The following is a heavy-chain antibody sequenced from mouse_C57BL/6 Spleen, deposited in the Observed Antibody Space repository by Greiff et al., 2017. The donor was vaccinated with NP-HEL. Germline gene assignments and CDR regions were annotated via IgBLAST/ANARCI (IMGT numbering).Heavy chain of an antibody. Sequence: EVKLMESGGGLVKPGGSLKLSCAASGFTFSSYAMSWVRQTPEKRLEWVATISDGGSYTYYPDNVKGRFTISRDNAKNNLYLQMSHLKSEDTAMYYCAREGSSNAMDDWGQGTSVTVSS. CDR3: AREGSSNAMDD. D-gene: IGHD1-1*01. J-gene: IGHJ4*01. V-gene: IGHV5-4*01. CDR2: ISDGGSYT. CDR1: GFTFSSYA.